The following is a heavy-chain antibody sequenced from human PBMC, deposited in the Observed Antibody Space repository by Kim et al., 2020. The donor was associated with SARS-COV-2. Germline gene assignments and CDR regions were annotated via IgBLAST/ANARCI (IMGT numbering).Heavy chain of an antibody. CDR2: IYHSGST. CDR1: GGSISSSNW. V-gene: IGHV4-4*02. Sequence: SETLSLTCAVSGGSISSSNWWSWVRQPPGKGLEWIGEIYHSGSTIYNPSLKSRVTISVDKSKNQFSLKLSSVTAADTAVYYCARARSSSLEYFHHWGQGTLVTVSS. J-gene: IGHJ1*01. D-gene: IGHD6-13*01. CDR3: ARARSSSLEYFHH.